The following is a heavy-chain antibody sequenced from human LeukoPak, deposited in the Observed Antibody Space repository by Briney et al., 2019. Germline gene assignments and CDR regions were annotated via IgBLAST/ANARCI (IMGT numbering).Heavy chain of an antibody. D-gene: IGHD3-10*01. CDR2: ISYSGST. Sequence: SETLSLTCTVSGGSINDYYWSWVRQSPEKGLERIGYISYSGSTNSNPSLTSRVTISLDTSKNQFSLKLTSVTAADTAVYYCASQKLLWFGELSYFDYWGQGTLVTVSS. V-gene: IGHV4-59*01. CDR3: ASQKLLWFGELSYFDY. CDR1: GGSINDYY. J-gene: IGHJ4*02.